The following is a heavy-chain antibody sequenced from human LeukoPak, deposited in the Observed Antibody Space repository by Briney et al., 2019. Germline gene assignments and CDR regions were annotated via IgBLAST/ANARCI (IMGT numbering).Heavy chain of an antibody. V-gene: IGHV4-30-4*08. CDR3: ARELISYGTYYYDSSGLNY. J-gene: IGHJ4*02. CDR2: IYYSGST. D-gene: IGHD3-22*01. Sequence: SETLSLTCTVSGGSIGSGDYYWSWIRQPPGKGLEWIGYIYYSGSTYYNPSLKSRVTISVDTSKNQFSLKLSSVTAADTAVYYCARELISYGTYYYDSSGLNYWGQGTLVTVSS. CDR1: GGSIGSGDYY.